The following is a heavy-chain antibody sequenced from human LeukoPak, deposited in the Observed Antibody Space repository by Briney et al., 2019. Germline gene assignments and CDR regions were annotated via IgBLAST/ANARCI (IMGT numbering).Heavy chain of an antibody. V-gene: IGHV3-15*01. J-gene: IGHJ4*02. CDR2: IKSKSDGDTT. Sequence: PGGSLRLSCEASGITISNAWMSWVRQAPGKGLEWVGRIKSKSDGDTTDHAAPVKGRFTISRDDAKNTLYPQMNSLVSEDTGVYYCTTPPDWGQGTLVIVSS. CDR3: TTPPD. CDR1: GITISNAW.